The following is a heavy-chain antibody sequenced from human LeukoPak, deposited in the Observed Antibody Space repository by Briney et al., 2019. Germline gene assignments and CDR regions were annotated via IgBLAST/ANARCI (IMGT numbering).Heavy chain of an antibody. CDR3: ARDPTSIAVAGDY. D-gene: IGHD6-19*01. CDR1: GFSFSVYW. Sequence: GGSLRLSCAASGFSFSVYWVHWVRQAPGKGPVWVSRIKTDGSITDYADSVKGRFTISRDNAKNSLYLQMNSLRAEDTAVYYCARDPTSIAVAGDYWGQGTLVTVSS. J-gene: IGHJ4*02. CDR2: IKTDGSIT. V-gene: IGHV3-74*01.